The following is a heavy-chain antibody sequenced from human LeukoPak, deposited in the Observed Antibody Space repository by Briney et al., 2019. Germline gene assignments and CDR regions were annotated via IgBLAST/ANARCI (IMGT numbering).Heavy chain of an antibody. CDR2: ISGSGDNT. CDR1: GFTFSSYA. V-gene: IGHV3-23*01. D-gene: IGHD3-22*01. CDR3: AKGSYYDSSGSFYFDY. J-gene: IGHJ4*02. Sequence: GGSLRLSCAASGFTFSSYAMSWACQAPGKGLEWVSGISGSGDNTYYADSVKGRFTISRDNSKNTLYVQVNSLGTEDTAAYYCAKGSYYDSSGSFYFDYWGQGTLVTVSS.